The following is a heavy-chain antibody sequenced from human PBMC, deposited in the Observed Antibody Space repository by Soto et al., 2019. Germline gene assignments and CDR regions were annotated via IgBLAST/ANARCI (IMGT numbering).Heavy chain of an antibody. CDR2: ISSSISYT. CDR3: ARYIYGYVDY. V-gene: IGHV3-11*06. CDR1: GFTFSDYY. J-gene: IGHJ4*02. D-gene: IGHD5-18*01. Sequence: LRLSCAASGFTFSDYYMSWIRQAPGKGLEWVSYISSSISYTNYADSVKGRFTISRDNAKDSLYLQMNSLRAEDTAVYYCARYIYGYVDYWGQGTLVTVSS.